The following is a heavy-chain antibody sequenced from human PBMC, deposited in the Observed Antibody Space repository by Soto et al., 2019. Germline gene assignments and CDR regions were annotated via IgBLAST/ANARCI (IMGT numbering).Heavy chain of an antibody. Sequence: EVQLVESGGGLVQPGGSLRLSCEVSGFTFSPYSMNWVRQVPGKGLEWISYISSSGVLKYYADSVRGRFTISRDNFKNLLFLQMDSLRDDDTAMYFCARDRSTALGVVTPIDHWGQGTLVTVSS. D-gene: IGHD3-3*01. CDR1: GFTFSPYS. CDR2: ISSSGVLK. CDR3: ARDRSTALGVVTPIDH. V-gene: IGHV3-48*02. J-gene: IGHJ4*02.